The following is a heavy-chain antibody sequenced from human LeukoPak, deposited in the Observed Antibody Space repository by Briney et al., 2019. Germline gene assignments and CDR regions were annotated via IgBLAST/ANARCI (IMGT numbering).Heavy chain of an antibody. Sequence: RPGGSLRLSCAASGFTFSDHYMDWVRQAPGKGLEWVSIISYSGVATNYADSVKGRFTVSRDNSKNILYLQLESLRADDTAIYYCGKEEYGDYADYWGQGTLVTVSS. CDR3: GKEEYGDYADY. D-gene: IGHD4-17*01. J-gene: IGHJ4*02. CDR1: GFTFSDHY. CDR2: ISYSGVAT. V-gene: IGHV3-23*01.